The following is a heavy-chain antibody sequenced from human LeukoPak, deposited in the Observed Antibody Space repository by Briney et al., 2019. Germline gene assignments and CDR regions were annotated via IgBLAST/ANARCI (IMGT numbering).Heavy chain of an antibody. Sequence: PSGRSLRPSCAVSGFTFSNEAMGWVRQLRGGGLEWVSTISPGGGTTYYAESMQGRFTISRDNSMSTLYLEMNSLRVEDTAVYYCTKVQSGSSNCALRVFDYWGQGALVTVSS. CDR1: GFTFSNEA. V-gene: IGHV3-23*01. J-gene: IGHJ4*02. CDR2: ISPGGGTT. CDR3: TKVQSGSSNCALRVFDY. D-gene: IGHD4-11*01.